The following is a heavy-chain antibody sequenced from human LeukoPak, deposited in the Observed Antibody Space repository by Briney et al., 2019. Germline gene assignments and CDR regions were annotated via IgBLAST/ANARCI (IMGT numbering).Heavy chain of an antibody. Sequence: GGSLRLSCAASGFTVSSNHMSWVRQAPGKGLEWVSVIYSGGSTDYADSVKGRFTISRDNSRNTLYLQVNSLRAEDTAVYHCARGPAGYNWGQGTLVTVSS. CDR3: ARGPAGYN. J-gene: IGHJ4*02. V-gene: IGHV3-53*01. CDR2: IYSGGST. CDR1: GFTVSSNH. D-gene: IGHD1-1*01.